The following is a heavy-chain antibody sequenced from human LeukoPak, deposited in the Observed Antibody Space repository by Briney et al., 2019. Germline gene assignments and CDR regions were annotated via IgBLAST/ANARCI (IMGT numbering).Heavy chain of an antibody. J-gene: IGHJ4*02. Sequence: SVKVSCKASGYTFTSYGISWVRQAPGQGLEWMGRIIPILGIANYAQKFQGRVTITADKSTSTAYMELSSLRSEDTAVYYCARPRRGTYDYGGNLGDYWGQGTLVTVSS. D-gene: IGHD4-23*01. V-gene: IGHV1-69*04. CDR3: ARPRRGTYDYGGNLGDY. CDR1: GYTFTSYG. CDR2: IIPILGIA.